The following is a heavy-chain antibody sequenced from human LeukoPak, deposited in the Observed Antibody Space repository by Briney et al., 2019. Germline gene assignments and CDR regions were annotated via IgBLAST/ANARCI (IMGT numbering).Heavy chain of an antibody. Sequence: ASVKVSCKASGYTFTGYYMHWVRQAPGQGLEWVGWINPNGGDTNYAQRFQGRVTLTRDTSISTAYMEPSRLRSDDTAVYYCARDRSGADFWGQGTLVTVSS. D-gene: IGHD3-10*01. V-gene: IGHV1-2*02. CDR3: ARDRSGADF. CDR2: INPNGGDT. J-gene: IGHJ4*02. CDR1: GYTFTGYY.